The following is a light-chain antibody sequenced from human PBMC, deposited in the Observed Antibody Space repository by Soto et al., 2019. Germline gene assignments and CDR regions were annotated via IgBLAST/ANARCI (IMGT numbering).Light chain of an antibody. J-gene: IGLJ1*01. Sequence: QSVLTQPPSVSGAPGQRVTISCTGSSSNIGAGYDVHWYQQLPGTAPKLLIYGNSNRPSGVPDRFSGSKSGTSASLAITGLQAEDGADYYCQSYDSSLSLYVFGTGTKVTVL. CDR2: GNS. V-gene: IGLV1-40*01. CDR3: QSYDSSLSLYV. CDR1: SSNIGAGYD.